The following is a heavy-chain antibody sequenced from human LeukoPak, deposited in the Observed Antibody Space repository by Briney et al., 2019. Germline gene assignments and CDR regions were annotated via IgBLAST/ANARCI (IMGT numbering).Heavy chain of an antibody. CDR1: GFTFSSYA. Sequence: PPGGSLRLSCAASGFTFSSYAMSWVRQAPGKGLEWVSAISGSGGSTYYADSVKGRFTISRDNAKNSLYLQMNSLRAEDTAVYYCASAMMYYDILTGPTHYYMDVWGKGTTVTVSS. CDR2: ISGSGGST. V-gene: IGHV3-23*01. D-gene: IGHD3-9*01. CDR3: ASAMMYYDILTGPTHYYMDV. J-gene: IGHJ6*03.